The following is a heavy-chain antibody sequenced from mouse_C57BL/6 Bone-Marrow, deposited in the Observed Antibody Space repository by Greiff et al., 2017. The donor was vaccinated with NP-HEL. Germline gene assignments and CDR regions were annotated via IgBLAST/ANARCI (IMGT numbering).Heavy chain of an antibody. D-gene: IGHD1-1*02. CDR1: GYSITSGYY. J-gene: IGHJ3*01. V-gene: IGHV3-6*01. CDR3: AREVEAWFAY. Sequence: EVKLMESGPGLVKPSQSLSLTCSVTGYSITSGYYWNWIRQFPGNKLEWMGYISYDGSNNYNPSLKNRISITRDTSKNQFFLKLNSVTTEDTATYYCAREVEAWFAYWGQGTLVTVSA. CDR2: ISYDGSN.